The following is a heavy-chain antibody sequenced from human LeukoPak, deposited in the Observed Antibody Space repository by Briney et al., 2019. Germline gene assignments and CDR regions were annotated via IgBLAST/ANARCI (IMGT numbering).Heavy chain of an antibody. CDR1: GDSIRSGGYF. D-gene: IGHD3-10*01. J-gene: IGHJ3*02. V-gene: IGHV4-31*03. CDR2: IYSSGST. Sequence: PSETLSLTCTVSGDSIRSGGYFWPWIRQHPGKDLEWSGYIYSSGSTYYNPSLKSRVTISVDTSQNQFSLKLSSVTAADTAVYYCARHQSSGSYYRDDAFDIWGQGTMVTVSS. CDR3: ARHQSSGSYYRDDAFDI.